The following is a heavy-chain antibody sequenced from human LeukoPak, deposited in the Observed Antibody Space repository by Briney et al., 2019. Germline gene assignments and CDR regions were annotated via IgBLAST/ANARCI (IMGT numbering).Heavy chain of an antibody. D-gene: IGHD7-27*01. CDR3: ARDIIWGSL. CDR2: ISSSGSTI. V-gene: IGHV3-48*04. J-gene: IGHJ4*02. CDR1: RFTFSSYA. Sequence: GGSLRLSCEASRFTFSSYAMSWVRQAPGKGLEWVSYISSSGSTIYYADSVKGRFTISRDNAKNSLYLQMNSLRAEDTAVYYCARDIIWGSLWGQGTLVTVSS.